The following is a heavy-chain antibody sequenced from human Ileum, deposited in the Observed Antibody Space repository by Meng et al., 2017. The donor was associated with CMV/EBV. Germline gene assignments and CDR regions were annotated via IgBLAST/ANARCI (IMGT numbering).Heavy chain of an antibody. CDR1: GVPVNGIF. CDR3: ASGRLQFTPSALQH. V-gene: IGHV4-34*01. J-gene: IGHJ1*01. D-gene: IGHD5-24*01. Sequence: QLHSHHLGPAVSTPAEPLSLTCSVSGVPVNGIFCSWIRQPPGRGLEWIGEVNNRGRTNYNPSLKSRLTISIDTSKRQLSLMVTSVTAADSAIYYCASGRLQFTPSALQHWGPGTLVTVSS. CDR2: VNNRGRT.